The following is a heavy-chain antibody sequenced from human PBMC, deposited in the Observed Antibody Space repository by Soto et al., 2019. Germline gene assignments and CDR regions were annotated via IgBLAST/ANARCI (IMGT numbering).Heavy chain of an antibody. V-gene: IGHV4-30-2*01. D-gene: IGHD3-22*01. CDR3: ATSSPINYYDSSGYFGVYYYYGMDV. CDR1: GGSISSGGYS. Sequence: SETLSLTCAVSGGSISSGGYSWSWIRQPPGKGLEWIGYIYHSGSTYYNPSLKSRVTISVDRSKNQFSLKLSSVTAADTAVYYCATSSPINYYDSSGYFGVYYYYGMDVWGQGTTVTVSS. CDR2: IYHSGST. J-gene: IGHJ6*02.